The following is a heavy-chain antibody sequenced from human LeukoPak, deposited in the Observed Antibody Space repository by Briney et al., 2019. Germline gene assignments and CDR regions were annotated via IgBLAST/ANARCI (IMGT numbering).Heavy chain of an antibody. CDR3: AREGGGFTV. CDR1: GFTFSTYY. CDR2: ISEDGSEK. D-gene: IGHD6-25*01. J-gene: IGHJ4*02. V-gene: IGHV3-7*01. Sequence: GGSLRLSCIGSGFTFSTYYMSWVRQAPGKGLEWVATISEDGSEKHYVDSAQGRFSISRDNAQTSLYLQMTNLRAKDTAVFYCAREGGGFTVWGQGILVTVSS.